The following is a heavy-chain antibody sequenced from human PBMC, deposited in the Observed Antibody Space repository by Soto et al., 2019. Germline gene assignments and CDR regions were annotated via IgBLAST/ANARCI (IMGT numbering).Heavy chain of an antibody. CDR3: ARRLGNDYGGNSGFDY. V-gene: IGHV2-70*01. CDR2: IDWDDDK. CDR1: GFSLSTSGMC. Sequence: SCPTLVNPTQTLTLTCTFSGFSLSTSGMCXSWIRQPPGKALEWLALIDWDDDKYYSTSLKTRLTISKDTSKNQVVLTMTNMDPVDTATYYCARRLGNDYGGNSGFDYWGQGTLVTVFS. J-gene: IGHJ4*02. D-gene: IGHD4-17*01.